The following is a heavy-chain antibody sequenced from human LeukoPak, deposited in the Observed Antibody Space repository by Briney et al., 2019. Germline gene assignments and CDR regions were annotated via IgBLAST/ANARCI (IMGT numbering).Heavy chain of an antibody. J-gene: IGHJ3*02. CDR2: IYTSGST. D-gene: IGHD3-22*01. V-gene: IGHV4-4*07. CDR3: ARDHRNYYDSSGYYRHNAFDI. CDR1: GGSISSYY. Sequence: PSETLSLTCTVSGGSISSYYWSWIRQPAGKGLEWIERIYTSGSTNYNPSLKSRVTMSVDTSKNQFSLKLSSVTAADTAVYYCARDHRNYYDSSGYYRHNAFDIWGQGTMVTVSS.